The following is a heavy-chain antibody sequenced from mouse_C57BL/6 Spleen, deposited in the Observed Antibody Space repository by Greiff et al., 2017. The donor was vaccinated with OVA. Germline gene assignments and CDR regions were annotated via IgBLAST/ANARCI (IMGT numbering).Heavy chain of an antibody. CDR2: INPNNGGT. J-gene: IGHJ3*01. V-gene: IGHV1-22*01. D-gene: IGHD1-1*01. CDR3: ARDYYGSSLSWFAY. CDR1: GYTFTDYN. Sequence: VHVKQSGPELVKPGASVKMSCKASGYTFTDYNMHWVKQSHGKSLEWIGYINPNNGGTSYNQKFKGKATLTVNKSSSTAYMELRSLTSEDSAVYYCARDYYGSSLSWFAYWGQGTLVTVSA.